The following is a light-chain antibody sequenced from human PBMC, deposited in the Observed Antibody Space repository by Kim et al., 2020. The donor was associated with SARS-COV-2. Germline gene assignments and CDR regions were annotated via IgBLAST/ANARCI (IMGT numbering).Light chain of an antibody. CDR2: DNN. CDR1: SSNIGNNY. CDR3: GTWDSSLSAGGV. Sequence: QSVLTQPPSVSAAPGQKVTISCSGSSSNIGNNYVSWYQQLPGTVPKLLIYDNNKRPSGIPDRFSGSKSGTSATLGITGLQTGDEADYYCGTWDSSLSAGGVFGTGTKVTVL. V-gene: IGLV1-51*01. J-gene: IGLJ1*01.